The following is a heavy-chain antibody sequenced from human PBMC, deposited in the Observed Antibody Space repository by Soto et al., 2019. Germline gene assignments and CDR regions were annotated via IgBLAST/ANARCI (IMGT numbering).Heavy chain of an antibody. J-gene: IGHJ4*02. CDR3: ARDASSSSHFDY. CDR1: GGSISSYY. D-gene: IGHD2-2*01. V-gene: IGHV4-59*01. CDR2: IYYSGST. Sequence: ADTLSLTCSVSGGSISSYYWSWIRQPPGKGLEWIGYIYYSGSTNYNPSLKSRVTISADTSKNQFSLKLSSVTAADTAVYYCARDASSSSHFDYWGQGTLVTVSS.